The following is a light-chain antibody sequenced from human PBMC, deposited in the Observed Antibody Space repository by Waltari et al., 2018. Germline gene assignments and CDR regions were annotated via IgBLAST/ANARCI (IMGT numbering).Light chain of an antibody. CDR3: AAWDDSLSGL. J-gene: IGLJ2*01. CDR1: RSNLGRHY. CDR2: RNN. Sequence: QSVLTQPPSASGTPGQRVTISCSGSRSNLGRHYVYWYQQLPGTAPKLLIYRNNQRPSGVPDRFSGSKSGTSASLAISGLRSEDEADYYCAAWDDSLSGLFGGGTKLTVL. V-gene: IGLV1-47*01.